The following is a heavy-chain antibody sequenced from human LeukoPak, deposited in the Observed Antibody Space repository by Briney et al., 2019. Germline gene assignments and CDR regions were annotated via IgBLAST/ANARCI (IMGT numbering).Heavy chain of an antibody. Sequence: GGSLRLSCAASGFTFSSYSMNWVRQAPGRGLEWVSHITASGTAMFYADSVKGRFTISRDNAKNSLYLQMNSLRDEDTAVYYCASSGSYRFDYWGQGTLVTVSS. V-gene: IGHV3-48*02. J-gene: IGHJ4*02. D-gene: IGHD1-26*01. CDR3: ASSGSYRFDY. CDR1: GFTFSSYS. CDR2: ITASGTAM.